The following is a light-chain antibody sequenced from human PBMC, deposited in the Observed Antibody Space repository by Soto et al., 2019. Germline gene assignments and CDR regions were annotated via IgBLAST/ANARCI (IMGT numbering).Light chain of an antibody. J-gene: IGLJ1*01. CDR3: SSYRSRNLGV. CDR1: SSDVGGYNY. CDR2: EVS. V-gene: IGLV2-14*01. Sequence: QSVLTQPASVSGSPGQSITISCSGTSSDVGGYNYVSWYQQHPGKAPKLMIYEVSNRPSGVSNRFSGSKSGNTASLTISGLQAEDEADYYCSSYRSRNLGVFGTGTKVTVL.